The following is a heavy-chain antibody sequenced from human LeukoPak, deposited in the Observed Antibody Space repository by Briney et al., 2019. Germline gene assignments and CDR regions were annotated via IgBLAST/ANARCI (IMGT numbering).Heavy chain of an antibody. Sequence: AGGSLRLSCAASEFTFSSYNMNWVRQAPGKGLEWVSSISSSSSYIYYADSVKGRFTTSRDNAKNSLYLQMNSLRAEDTAVYYCARMGGSAQEYWGQGTLVTVSA. CDR1: EFTFSSYN. CDR2: ISSSSSYI. CDR3: ARMGGSAQEY. V-gene: IGHV3-21*01. D-gene: IGHD3-10*01. J-gene: IGHJ4*02.